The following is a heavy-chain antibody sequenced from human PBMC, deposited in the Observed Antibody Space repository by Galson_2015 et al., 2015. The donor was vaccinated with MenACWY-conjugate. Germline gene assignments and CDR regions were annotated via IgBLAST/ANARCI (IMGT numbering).Heavy chain of an antibody. V-gene: IGHV3-7*01. CDR1: GFTFHTYW. J-gene: IGHJ4*02. CDR3: VRPIMTFVAVRSLDY. Sequence: SLRLSCAASGFTFHTYWMTWVRHAPGKGLEWVANIKYDGSQEYYVDSVTCRFTISRDDARSSLNLQMNSLRLEDTAVYYCVRPIMTFVAVRSLDYWGQGTVVTVSS. CDR2: IKYDGSQE. D-gene: IGHD3-3*02.